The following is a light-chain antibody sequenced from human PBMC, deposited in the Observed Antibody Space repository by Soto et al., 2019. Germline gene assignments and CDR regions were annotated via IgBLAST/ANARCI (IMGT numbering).Light chain of an antibody. CDR2: EVY. Sequence: QSALTRPPSASGPPGQSVTISCTGTSSDVGGYNYVSWYQHHPGKAPKLIIYEVYKRPSGVPDRFSGSKSGNTAALTVSGLQAEDEADYYCSSYVGTNSYVFGTGTKVTV. CDR1: SSDVGGYNY. J-gene: IGLJ1*01. CDR3: SSYVGTNSYV. V-gene: IGLV2-8*01.